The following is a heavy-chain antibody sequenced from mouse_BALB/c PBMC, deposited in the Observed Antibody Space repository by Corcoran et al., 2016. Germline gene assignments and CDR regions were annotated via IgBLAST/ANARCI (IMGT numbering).Heavy chain of an antibody. CDR1: GYTFTNYG. D-gene: IGHD3-3*01. CDR3: ARGTATFDY. V-gene: IGHV9-1*02. J-gene: IGHJ2*01. Sequence: QIQLVQSGPEPKKPGETVKISCKASGYTFTNYGMNWVKQAPGKGLKWMGWINTYTGEPTYADDFKGRFAFSLETSASTAYLQINNLKNEDMATYFCARGTATFDYWGQGTTLTFSS. CDR2: INTYTGEP.